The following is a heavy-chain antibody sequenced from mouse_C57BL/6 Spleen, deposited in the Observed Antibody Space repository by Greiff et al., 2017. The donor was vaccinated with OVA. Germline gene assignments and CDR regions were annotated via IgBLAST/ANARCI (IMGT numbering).Heavy chain of an antibody. Sequence: EMKVEESGGGLVQPGGSMKLSCVASGFTFSNYWMNWVRQSPEKGLEWVAQIRLKSDNYATHYAESVKGRFTISRDDSKSSVYLQMNNLRAEDTGIYYCTGGDGNYWGQGTTLTVSS. J-gene: IGHJ2*01. CDR2: IRLKSDNYAT. CDR3: TGGDGNY. D-gene: IGHD3-3*01. CDR1: GFTFSNYW. V-gene: IGHV6-3*01.